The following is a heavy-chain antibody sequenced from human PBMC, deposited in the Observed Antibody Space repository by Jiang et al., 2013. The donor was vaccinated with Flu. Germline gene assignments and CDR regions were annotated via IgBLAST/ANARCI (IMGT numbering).Heavy chain of an antibody. V-gene: IGHV4-59*11. CDR3: ARDGSYGKPDY. J-gene: IGHJ4*02. Sequence: VLLKPSETLSLTCTVSGGSISSHYWSWIRQPPGKGLEWIGYIYYSGSTNYNPSLKSRVTISVDTSKNQFSLKLSSVTAADTAVYYCARDGSYGKPDYWGQGTLVTVSS. CDR2: IYYSGST. D-gene: IGHD5-18*01. CDR1: GGSISSHY.